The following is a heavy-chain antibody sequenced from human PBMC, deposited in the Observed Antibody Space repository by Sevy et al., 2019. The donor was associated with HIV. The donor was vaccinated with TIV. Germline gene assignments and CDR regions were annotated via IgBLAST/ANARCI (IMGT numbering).Heavy chain of an antibody. Sequence: GGSLRLSCVASGFTYSMNWVRQAPGKGLEWVSYISDGCATIHYADSVKGRFTISRDNAKNSLYLQMNTLRAEDTAVYYCASQRGGYERLYYFDSWGQGTLVTVSS. CDR2: ISDGCATI. CDR3: ASQRGGYERLYYFDS. J-gene: IGHJ4*02. CDR1: GFTYS. D-gene: IGHD5-12*01. V-gene: IGHV3-48*01.